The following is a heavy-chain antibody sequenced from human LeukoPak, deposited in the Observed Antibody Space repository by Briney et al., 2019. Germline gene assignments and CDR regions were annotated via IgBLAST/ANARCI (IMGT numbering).Heavy chain of an antibody. CDR1: GDSVSSNSAA. CDR3: ARGDYYDSSGYYYSLSSWYYYGMDV. D-gene: IGHD3-22*01. J-gene: IGHJ6*02. Sequence: SQTLSLTCAISGDSVSSNSAAWNWIRQSPSRGLEWLGRTYYRSKWYNDYAVSVKSRITINPDTSKNQFSLKLSSVTAADTAVYYCARGDYYDSSGYYYSLSSWYYYGMDVWGQGTTVTVSS. CDR2: TYYRSKWYN. V-gene: IGHV6-1*01.